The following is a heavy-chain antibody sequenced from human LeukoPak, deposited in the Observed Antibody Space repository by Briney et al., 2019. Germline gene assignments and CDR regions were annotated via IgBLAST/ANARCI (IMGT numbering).Heavy chain of an antibody. D-gene: IGHD3-3*01. Sequence: SEILSLTCAVYGGSFSGYYWSWIRQPPGKGLEWIGEINHNGSTNYNPSLKSRVTISVDTSKNQFSLKLSSVTAADTAVYYCARAKPPPYDFWSGYHTRTTTGYYYGMDVWGQGTTVTVSS. CDR3: ARAKPPPYDFWSGYHTRTTTGYYYGMDV. CDR2: INHNGST. V-gene: IGHV4-34*01. J-gene: IGHJ6*02. CDR1: GGSFSGYY.